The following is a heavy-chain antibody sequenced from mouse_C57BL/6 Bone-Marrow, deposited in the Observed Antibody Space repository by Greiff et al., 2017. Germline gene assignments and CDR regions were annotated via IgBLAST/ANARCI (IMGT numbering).Heavy chain of an antibody. Sequence: VQLQQSGAELARPGASVKMSCKASGYTFTSYTMHWVKQRPGQGLEWIGYINPSSGYTKYNQKFKDKATLTADKSSSTAYMQLSSLTSEDSAVYYCARRGRSIPYDIDYWGQGTSVTVSS. CDR2: INPSSGYT. V-gene: IGHV1-4*01. CDR3: ARRGRSIPYDIDY. D-gene: IGHD1-1*01. J-gene: IGHJ4*01. CDR1: GYTFTSYT.